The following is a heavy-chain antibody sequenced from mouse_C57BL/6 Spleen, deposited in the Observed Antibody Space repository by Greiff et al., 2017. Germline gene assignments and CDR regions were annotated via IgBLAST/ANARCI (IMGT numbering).Heavy chain of an antibody. D-gene: IGHD1-1*01. J-gene: IGHJ4*01. CDR2: IYPGDGDT. V-gene: IGHV1-82*01. CDR1: GYAFSSSW. CDR3: AKGSRYAMDY. Sequence: VKVVESGPELVKPGASVKISCKASGYAFSSSWMNWVKQRPGKGLEWIGRIYPGDGDTNYNGKFKGKATLTADKSSSTAYMQLSSLTSEDSAVYFCAKGSRYAMDYWGQGTSVTVSS.